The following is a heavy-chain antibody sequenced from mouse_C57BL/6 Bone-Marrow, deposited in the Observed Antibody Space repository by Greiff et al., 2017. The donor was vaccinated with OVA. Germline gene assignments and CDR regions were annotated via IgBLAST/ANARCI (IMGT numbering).Heavy chain of an antibody. CDR3: ARSHYYGSSHFAY. V-gene: IGHV1-81*01. CDR1: GYTFTSYG. CDR2: IYPRSGNT. J-gene: IGHJ3*01. Sequence: VKLQQSGAELARPGASVKLSCKASGYTFTSYGISWVKQRTGQGLEWIGEIYPRSGNTYYYEKFKGKATLTADKSSSTAYMELRSLTSEDSAVYFCARSHYYGSSHFAYWGQGTLVTVSA. D-gene: IGHD1-1*01.